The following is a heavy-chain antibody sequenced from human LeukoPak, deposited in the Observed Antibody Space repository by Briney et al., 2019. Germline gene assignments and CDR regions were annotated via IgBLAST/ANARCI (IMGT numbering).Heavy chain of an antibody. D-gene: IGHD6-19*01. Sequence: PGGSLRLSCAASGLTFSTYAMHWVHQAPGKGLEWVAAISYDGSNKNYADSVKGRFTISRDNSKNTLYLQMNSLRAEDTAVYYCARGVRIAVAGYIDYWGQGTLVTVSS. CDR1: GLTFSTYA. CDR3: ARGVRIAVAGYIDY. CDR2: ISYDGSNK. V-gene: IGHV3-30*04. J-gene: IGHJ4*02.